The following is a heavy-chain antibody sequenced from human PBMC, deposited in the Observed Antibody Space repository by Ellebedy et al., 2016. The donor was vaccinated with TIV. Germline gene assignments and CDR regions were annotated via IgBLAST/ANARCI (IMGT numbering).Heavy chain of an antibody. Sequence: GESLKISXAASGFTFSNYAMHWVRQAPGKGLEWVANIKPDGSGKYYVDSVRGRFTISRDNAKNSLYLQMNSLRAEDTAVYYCARAVGGSGAYWGQGTLVTVSS. CDR1: GFTFSNYA. CDR3: ARAVGGSGAY. D-gene: IGHD3-3*01. CDR2: IKPDGSGK. J-gene: IGHJ4*02. V-gene: IGHV3-7*01.